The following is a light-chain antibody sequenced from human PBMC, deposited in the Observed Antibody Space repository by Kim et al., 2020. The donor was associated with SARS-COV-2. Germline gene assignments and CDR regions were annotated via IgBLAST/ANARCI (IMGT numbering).Light chain of an antibody. J-gene: IGLJ2*01. Sequence: GQRVTICCSGTTSNIGRNTVKWYKQFPGTAPKRLIYNNNQRPSGVPDRFSGSKSGTSASLAISGLQSEDEADYYCAAWDDSPNGVVFGGGTQLTVL. CDR2: NNN. CDR1: TSNIGRNT. V-gene: IGLV1-44*01. CDR3: AAWDDSPNGVV.